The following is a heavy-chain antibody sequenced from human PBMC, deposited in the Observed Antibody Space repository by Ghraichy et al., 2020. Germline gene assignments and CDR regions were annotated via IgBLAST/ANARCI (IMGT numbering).Heavy chain of an antibody. CDR2: IKPDGSAK. Sequence: GGSLRLSCAASGFTFSGYWMSWLRQAPGKGLEWVANIKPDGSAKSYVDSVKGRFTISRDNARNSLSLQMNSLRVEDTAVYYCARGHTWGRGIQVTVSS. J-gene: IGHJ4*01. V-gene: IGHV3-7*01. CDR1: GFTFSGYW. CDR3: ARGHT.